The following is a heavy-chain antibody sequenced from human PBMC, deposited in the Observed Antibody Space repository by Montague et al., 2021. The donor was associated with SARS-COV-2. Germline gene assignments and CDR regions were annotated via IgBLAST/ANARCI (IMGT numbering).Heavy chain of an antibody. Sequence: SETLSLTCAVYGGSFSGYYWSWIRQPPGKGLEWIGEINHSGSTNYNPSLKSRVNISVDTYKNQFSLKLSSVTAADTAVYYCARVRYYGSGTSLGMDVWGQGTTVTVSS. CDR1: GGSFSGYY. CDR2: INHSGST. V-gene: IGHV4-34*01. J-gene: IGHJ6*02. D-gene: IGHD3-10*01. CDR3: ARVRYYGSGTSLGMDV.